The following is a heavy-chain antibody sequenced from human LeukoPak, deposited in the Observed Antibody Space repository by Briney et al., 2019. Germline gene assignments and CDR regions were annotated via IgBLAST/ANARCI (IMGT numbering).Heavy chain of an antibody. Sequence: PSETLSLTCTVSGGSISSYYCSWIRLPPGKGLEWIGYIYYTGATYYNPSLKRRVTISLDTSKNQFSLKLSSVTAADAAVYYCARAGYSYGTGYYFDYWGQGALVTVSS. J-gene: IGHJ4*02. CDR1: GGSISSYY. CDR3: ARAGYSYGTGYYFDY. D-gene: IGHD5-18*01. CDR2: IYYTGAT. V-gene: IGHV4-59*01.